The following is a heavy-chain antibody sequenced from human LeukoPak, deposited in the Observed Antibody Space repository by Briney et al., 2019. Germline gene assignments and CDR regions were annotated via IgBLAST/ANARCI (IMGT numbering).Heavy chain of an antibody. V-gene: IGHV4-38-2*01. CDR2: IYHSGST. CDR3: ARARRAGDDVDY. D-gene: IGHD7-27*01. J-gene: IGHJ4*02. CDR1: GYSISSGYF. Sequence: SETLSLTCAVSGYSISSGYFWGWIRQPPGKGLEWIGSIYHSGSTYYNPSLKSRVTISLDTSKNQFPLKLSSVTAADTAVYYCARARRAGDDVDYWGQGTLVTVSS.